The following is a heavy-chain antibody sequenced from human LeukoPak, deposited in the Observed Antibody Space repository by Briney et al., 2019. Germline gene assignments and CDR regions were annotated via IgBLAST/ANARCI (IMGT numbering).Heavy chain of an antibody. CDR1: GFTFSSYS. V-gene: IGHV3-21*01. Sequence: GGSLRLSCAASGFTFSSYSMNWVRQAPGKGLEWVSSISSSSSYIYYADSVKGRFTISRDNAKNSLYLQMNSLRAEDTAVYYCARGVVAATPHFVYWGQGTLVTVSS. CDR2: ISSSSSYI. D-gene: IGHD2-15*01. J-gene: IGHJ4*02. CDR3: ARGVVAATPHFVY.